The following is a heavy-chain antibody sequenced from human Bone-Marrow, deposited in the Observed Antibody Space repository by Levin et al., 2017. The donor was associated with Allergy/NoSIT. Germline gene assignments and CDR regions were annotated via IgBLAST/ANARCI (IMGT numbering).Heavy chain of an antibody. J-gene: IGHJ4*02. Sequence: PSQTLSLTCAVYGGSFSGYYWSWLRQPPGKGLEWIGEINHSGSTNYNPSLKSRVTISVDTSKNQFSLKLSSVTAADTAVYYCARYGYYYDSSGYYPFDYWGQGTLVTVSS. CDR2: INHSGST. CDR1: GGSFSGYY. CDR3: ARYGYYYDSSGYYPFDY. V-gene: IGHV4-34*01. D-gene: IGHD3-22*01.